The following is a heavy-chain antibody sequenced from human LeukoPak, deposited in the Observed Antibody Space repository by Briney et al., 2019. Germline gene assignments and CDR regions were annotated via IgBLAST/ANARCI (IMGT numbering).Heavy chain of an antibody. CDR2: IYYSGST. J-gene: IGHJ5*02. CDR3: ARIAAAAGEVLGWFDP. V-gene: IGHV4-59*01. D-gene: IGHD6-13*01. CDR1: GGSISSYY. Sequence: SETLSLTCTVSGGSISSYYWSWIRQPPGKGLEWIGYIYYSGSTNYNPSLKSRVTISVDTSKNQFSLKLSSVTAADTAVYYCARIAAAAGEVLGWFDPWGQGTLVTVSP.